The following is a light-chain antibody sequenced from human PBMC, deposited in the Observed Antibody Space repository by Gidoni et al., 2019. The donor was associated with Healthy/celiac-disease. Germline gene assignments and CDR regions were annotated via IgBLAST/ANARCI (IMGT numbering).Light chain of an antibody. CDR3: QQRSNWPLT. J-gene: IGKJ4*01. CDR2: DPS. CDR1: QSVSSY. Sequence: EIVLTKSPATLSLSPGERATLSCRTSQSVSSYLAWYQQKSCQAPRLLIYDPSNRATGIPARFSGSGSGTDFTLTISSLEPEEFAVYYCQQRSNWPLTFGGXTKVEIK. V-gene: IGKV3-11*01.